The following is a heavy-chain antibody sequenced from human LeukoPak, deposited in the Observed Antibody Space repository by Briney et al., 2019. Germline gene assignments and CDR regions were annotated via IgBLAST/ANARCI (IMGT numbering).Heavy chain of an antibody. D-gene: IGHD3-16*02. V-gene: IGHV4/OR15-8*01. J-gene: IGHJ4*02. CDR3: ARSHDHLWGNYPDY. CDR2: IHHDGRI. Sequence: SETLSLTRDVSGGSIDSTNWWNWVRQPPGKGLEWIGEIHHDGRINYNPSLKSRVTLSVDKSKNQFSLRLNSVTAADTAMYYCARSHDHLWGNYPDYWGQGTLVTVSS. CDR1: GGSIDSTNW.